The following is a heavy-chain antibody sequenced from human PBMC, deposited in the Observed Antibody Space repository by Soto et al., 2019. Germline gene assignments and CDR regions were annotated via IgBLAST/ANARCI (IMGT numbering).Heavy chain of an antibody. CDR2: IDPNDSQT. Sequence: GESLKISCQASGYSFSSSWFGWVGQMPGKGLEWMGIIDPNDSQTIYSPSFQGQVTISADKSIDTAYLQWSSLKTSDTAMYYCARHAGNSWKGDYFDYWGQGALVTVSS. D-gene: IGHD6-13*01. V-gene: IGHV5-51*01. CDR1: GYSFSSSW. J-gene: IGHJ4*02. CDR3: ARHAGNSWKGDYFDY.